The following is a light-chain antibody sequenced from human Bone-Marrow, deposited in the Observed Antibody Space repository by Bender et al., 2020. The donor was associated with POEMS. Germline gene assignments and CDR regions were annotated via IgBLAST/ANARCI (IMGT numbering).Light chain of an antibody. J-gene: IGLJ1*01. V-gene: IGLV2-23*01. CDR1: SSDVGSYNL. CDR2: DDT. Sequence: QSALTQPASVSGSPGQSITISCTGTSSDVGSYNLVSWYQQHPGRAPKLFIYDDTRRPLGVSNRFSGSKSGNTASLTISGLQAEDEADYYCCSYAGSSSYVFGTGTKVTVL. CDR3: CSYAGSSSYV.